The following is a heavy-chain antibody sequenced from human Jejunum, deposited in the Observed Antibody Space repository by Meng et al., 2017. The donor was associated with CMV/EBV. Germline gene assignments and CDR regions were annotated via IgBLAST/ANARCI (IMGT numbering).Heavy chain of an antibody. CDR1: GGTISSYY. V-gene: IGHV4-59*01. J-gene: IGHJ4*02. D-gene: IGHD2-2*01. CDR3: ARARVPAAPNYDY. CDR2: IYYSGIT. Sequence: GAGGTISSYYWSWIRQPPGKGLEWVGYIYYSGITNYNPSLKSRVTISVDTSKNQFSLKLTSVTAADTAVYYCARARVPAAPNYDYWGQGTLVTVSS.